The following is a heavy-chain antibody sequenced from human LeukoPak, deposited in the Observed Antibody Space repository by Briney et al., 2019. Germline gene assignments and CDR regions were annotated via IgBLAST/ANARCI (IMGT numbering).Heavy chain of an antibody. CDR1: GGTFSSYA. V-gene: IGHV1-69*13. D-gene: IGHD5-18*01. Sequence: SVKVSCKASGGTFSSYAISWVRQAPGQGLEWMGGIIPIFGTANYAQKFQGRVTITADESTSTAYMELSSLRSEDTAVYYCATVSGYSYGLPYWGQGTLVTVSS. J-gene: IGHJ4*02. CDR2: IIPIFGTA. CDR3: ATVSGYSYGLPY.